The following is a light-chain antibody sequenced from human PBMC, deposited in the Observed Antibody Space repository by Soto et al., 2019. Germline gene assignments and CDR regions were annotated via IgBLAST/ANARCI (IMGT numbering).Light chain of an antibody. CDR1: QDISSR. Sequence: DIQMTQSPSSVSASVGDRVTITCRASQDISSRLAWYQQKPGKAPKLLMYAASSLQSGVPSRFSGSGSGTDFTLTIGSLQPEDSATYYCHQANSFPFTFGPGTKVEIK. V-gene: IGKV1-12*01. J-gene: IGKJ3*01. CDR3: HQANSFPFT. CDR2: AAS.